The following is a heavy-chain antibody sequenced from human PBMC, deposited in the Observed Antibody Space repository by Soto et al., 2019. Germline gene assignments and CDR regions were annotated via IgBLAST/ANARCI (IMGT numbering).Heavy chain of an antibody. V-gene: IGHV1-18*01. CDR3: ARVHGDYVLPYYYYGMDV. Sequence: ASVKVSCKASGYTFTSYGISWVRQAPGQGLEWMGWISAYNGNTNYAQKLQGRVTMTTDTSTSTAYMELRSLRSDDTAVYYCARVHGDYVLPYYYYGMDVWGQGTTVTVSS. CDR1: GYTFTSYG. J-gene: IGHJ6*02. D-gene: IGHD4-17*01. CDR2: ISAYNGNT.